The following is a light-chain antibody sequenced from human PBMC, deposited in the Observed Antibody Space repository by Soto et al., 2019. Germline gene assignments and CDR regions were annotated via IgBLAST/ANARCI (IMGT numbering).Light chain of an antibody. CDR2: GAS. CDR1: DSVTTN. CDR3: QHYNGWPPYT. Sequence: EIVMTQSPATLSVSPGETATLSCRASDSVTTNLAWYQQKPGQAPRLLIYGASTRAAGFPARFSGSGSGTEFTLTISSLQSEDFAVYYCQHYNGWPPYTFGLGTKLEIK. V-gene: IGKV3-15*01. J-gene: IGKJ2*01.